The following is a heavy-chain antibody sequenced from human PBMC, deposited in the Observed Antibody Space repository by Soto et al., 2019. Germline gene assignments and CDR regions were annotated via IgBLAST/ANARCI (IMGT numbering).Heavy chain of an antibody. Sequence: GASVKVSCKASGYTFTSYGISWVRQAPGQGLEWMGWISAYNGNTNYAQKLQGRVTMTTDTSTSTAYMELRSLRSDDTAVYYCARAPYYDIWSDYDDNWFDPWGQGTLVTVSS. J-gene: IGHJ5*02. CDR1: GYTFTSYG. CDR2: ISAYNGNT. V-gene: IGHV1-18*01. CDR3: ARAPYYDIWSDYDDNWFDP. D-gene: IGHD3-3*01.